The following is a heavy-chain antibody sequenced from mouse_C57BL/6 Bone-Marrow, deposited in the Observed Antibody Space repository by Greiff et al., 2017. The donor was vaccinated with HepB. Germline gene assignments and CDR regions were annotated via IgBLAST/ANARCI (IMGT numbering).Heavy chain of an antibody. CDR3: ARLGLSWFAY. V-gene: IGHV5-17*01. CDR2: ISSGSSTI. Sequence: DVMLVESGGGLVKPGGSLKLSCAASGFTFSDYGMHWVRQAPEKGLEWVAYISSGSSTIYNADTVKGRFTISRDNAKTTLFLQMTSLRSEDTAMYYCARLGLSWFAYWGQGTLVTVSA. D-gene: IGHD4-1*01. J-gene: IGHJ3*01. CDR1: GFTFSDYG.